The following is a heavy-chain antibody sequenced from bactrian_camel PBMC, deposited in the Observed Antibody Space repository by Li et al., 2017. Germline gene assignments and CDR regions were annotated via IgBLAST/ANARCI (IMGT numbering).Heavy chain of an antibody. D-gene: IGHD7*01. V-gene: IGHV3S53*01. CDR2: IDTDGGI. J-gene: IGHJ4*01. CDR3: ATEVVPTT. Sequence: QLVESGGGPVQTGGPLRLSCVASGYTYGRHCMGWFRQAPGKEREVVAVIDTDGGISYADSVKGRFTISRDNAKNTVTLGLNSLKIEDMAMYYCATEVVPTTGARGPRSPSP. CDR1: GYTYGRHC.